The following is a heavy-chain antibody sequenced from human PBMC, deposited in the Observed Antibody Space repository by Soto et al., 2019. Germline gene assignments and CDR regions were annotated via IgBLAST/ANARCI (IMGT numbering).Heavy chain of an antibody. CDR2: ISAYNANA. J-gene: IGHJ4*02. CDR1: GYTFRNFG. CDR3: ARKNSYFDY. V-gene: IGHV1-18*01. Sequence: QIPLLQSGAEVKKPGASVKVTCKASGYTFRNFGISWVRQAPGQGLEWMGWISAYNANANYAQKFQGRLTMTADTSTSTAYMELRSLRSDDTAVYYCARKNSYFDYWGQGTLVTVSS.